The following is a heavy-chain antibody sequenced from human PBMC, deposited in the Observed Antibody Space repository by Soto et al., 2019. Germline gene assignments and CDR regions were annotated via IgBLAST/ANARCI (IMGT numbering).Heavy chain of an antibody. J-gene: IGHJ6*02. CDR2: ISSDGTTR. Sequence: QVRLEESGGGVVQPGRSLRLSCAASGFIFPNFAFHLIRQAPGKGLEWVAGISSDGTTRYYADSVKGRFSISRDNFKDTLFLQTNTLRPEDTAVYYCATDPTPFAGPSRVYYGLDVWGQGTTVTVSS. CDR3: ATDPTPFAGPSRVYYGLDV. V-gene: IGHV3-30-3*01. CDR1: GFIFPNFA.